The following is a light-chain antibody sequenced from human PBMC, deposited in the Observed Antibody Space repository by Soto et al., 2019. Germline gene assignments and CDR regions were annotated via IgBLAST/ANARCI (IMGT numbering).Light chain of an antibody. Sequence: EIVLTQSPATLSFSPGESATLSCRASQSVSSYLAWYQQKPGQAPRLLIYDASNRATGIPARFSGSGSGTDFTLTISSLEPEDFAVYYCQQRSNWLTFGGGTKVDIK. J-gene: IGKJ4*01. CDR3: QQRSNWLT. V-gene: IGKV3-11*01. CDR2: DAS. CDR1: QSVSSY.